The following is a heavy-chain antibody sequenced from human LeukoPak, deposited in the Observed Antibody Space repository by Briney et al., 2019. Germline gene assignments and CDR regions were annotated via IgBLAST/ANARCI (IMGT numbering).Heavy chain of an antibody. Sequence: SETLSLTCTVSGFSISTYYWSWIRQLPGKGLECIGYIYYSGSTNYNPSLKSRVTISIDTSKNQFSLKLSSVTAADTAVYYCARDRSRFLEWADVRNYYMDVWGKGTTVTVSS. CDR2: IYYSGST. CDR3: ARDRSRFLEWADVRNYYMDV. D-gene: IGHD3-3*01. J-gene: IGHJ6*03. V-gene: IGHV4-59*12. CDR1: GFSISTYY.